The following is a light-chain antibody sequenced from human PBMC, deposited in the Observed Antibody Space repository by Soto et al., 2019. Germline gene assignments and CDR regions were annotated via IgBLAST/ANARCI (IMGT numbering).Light chain of an antibody. CDR2: EVS. J-gene: IGLJ1*01. CDR1: TSDVGGYNS. CDR3: CSYTTSSAYV. V-gene: IGLV2-14*01. Sequence: QPALTQPACVSGSPGQSITISCTGTTSDVGGYNSVSWYQQRPGKVPRLIIYEVSNRPSGVSNRFSGSKSGNTAFLAISGLQADDEADYYCCSYTTSSAYVFGTGTKVTVL.